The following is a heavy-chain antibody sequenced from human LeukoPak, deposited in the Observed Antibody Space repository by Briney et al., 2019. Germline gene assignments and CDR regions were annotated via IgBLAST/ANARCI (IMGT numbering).Heavy chain of an antibody. CDR2: IIPIFGTA. CDR3: ARGEYDYVWGSYRYFDY. CDR1: GGTFSSYA. J-gene: IGHJ4*02. Sequence: SVKVSCKASGGTFSSYAISWVRQAPGQGLEWMGGIIPIFGTANYAQKFQGRVTITADESTSTAYMELSSLRSEDTAVYYCARGEYDYVWGSYRYFDYWGQGTLVTVSS. V-gene: IGHV1-69*13. D-gene: IGHD3-16*02.